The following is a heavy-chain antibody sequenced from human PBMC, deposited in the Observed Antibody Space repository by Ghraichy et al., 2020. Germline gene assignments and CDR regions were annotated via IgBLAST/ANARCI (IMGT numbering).Heavy chain of an antibody. V-gene: IGHV3-23*01. Sequence: GSLRLSCAGSGFTFSNYAMSWVRQAPGKGLEWVSTIGGKGGPTYYADSVKGRFTISRDNSKNTLYLQMSSLRVEDTAVYYCAKAWGYCSGGACPSYNWFVPWRQGPLVTVSS. CDR2: IGGKGGPT. D-gene: IGHD2-15*01. CDR1: GFTFSNYA. J-gene: IGHJ5*02. CDR3: AKAWGYCSGGACPSYNWFVP.